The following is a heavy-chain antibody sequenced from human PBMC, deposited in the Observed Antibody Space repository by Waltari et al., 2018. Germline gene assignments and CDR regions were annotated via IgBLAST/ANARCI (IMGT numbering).Heavy chain of an antibody. CDR1: RLARTSSG. Sequence: QVQLVESGGGVVQPGGSLSLSCAASRLARTSSGVHWVRQAPGKGLEWVTFVRFDGNNAFYADSVTGRFSISRDTSKNTLYLHMNSLRVEDTAVYYCAKDLSYGPDYWGQGTLVTVSS. V-gene: IGHV3-30*02. CDR2: VRFDGNNA. J-gene: IGHJ4*02. D-gene: IGHD3-10*01. CDR3: AKDLSYGPDY.